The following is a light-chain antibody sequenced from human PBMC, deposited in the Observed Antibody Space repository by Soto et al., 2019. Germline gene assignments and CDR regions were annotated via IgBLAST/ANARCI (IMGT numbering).Light chain of an antibody. CDR1: SSDVGGYNY. J-gene: IGLJ2*01. CDR2: EVT. CDR3: CSYGGNNYFVV. Sequence: QSVLTQPPSASGSPGQSVTISCTGTSSDVGGYNYVSWYQQHPGKAPKLMISEVTKRPSGVPDRFSGSKSGNTASLTVSGVQAEDEADYYCCSYGGNNYFVVFGGGTKVTVL. V-gene: IGLV2-8*01.